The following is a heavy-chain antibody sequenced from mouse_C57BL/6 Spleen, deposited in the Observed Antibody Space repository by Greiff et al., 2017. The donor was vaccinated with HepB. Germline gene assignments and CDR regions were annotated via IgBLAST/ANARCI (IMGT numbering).Heavy chain of an antibody. CDR2: IDPSDSYT. CDR1: GYTFTSYW. D-gene: IGHD2-4*01. V-gene: IGHV1-69*01. J-gene: IGHJ4*01. Sequence: QVQLQQSGAELVMPGASVKLSCKASGYTFTSYWMHWVKQRPGQGLEWIGEIDPSDSYTNYNQKFKGKSTLTVDKSSSTPYMQLSSLTSEDSAVYYCAREGLRRSAMDYWGQGTSVTVSS. CDR3: AREGLRRSAMDY.